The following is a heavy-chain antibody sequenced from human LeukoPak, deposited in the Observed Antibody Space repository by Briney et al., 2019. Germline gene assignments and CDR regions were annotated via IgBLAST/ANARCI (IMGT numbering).Heavy chain of an antibody. D-gene: IGHD6-19*01. V-gene: IGHV3-9*01. Sequence: GRSLRLSCAASGFTFDDYAMHWVRQAPGKGLEWISLISWNSGTIGYADSVKGRFTISRDNANNFLYLQMSSLRAEDTALYYCARAYKDRSLAGKKEFFQHWGQGTLVTVSS. CDR1: GFTFDDYA. J-gene: IGHJ1*01. CDR3: ARAYKDRSLAGKKEFFQH. CDR2: ISWNSGTI.